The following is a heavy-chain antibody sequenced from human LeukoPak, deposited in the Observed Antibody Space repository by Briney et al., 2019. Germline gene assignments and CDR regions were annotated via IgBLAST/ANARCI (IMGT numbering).Heavy chain of an antibody. D-gene: IGHD2-15*01. J-gene: IGHJ4*02. CDR1: GFTFHSYW. Sequence: GGSLRLSCAVSGFTFHSYWMSWVRQAPGKGLEWVASTNGDGRETHYVDTVKGRCTISRDNAINTLYLQMDSLRVEDTAVYYCARSSDKGTVDYWGQGTLVTVSS. CDR3: ARSSDKGTVDY. CDR2: TNGDGRET. V-gene: IGHV3-7*01.